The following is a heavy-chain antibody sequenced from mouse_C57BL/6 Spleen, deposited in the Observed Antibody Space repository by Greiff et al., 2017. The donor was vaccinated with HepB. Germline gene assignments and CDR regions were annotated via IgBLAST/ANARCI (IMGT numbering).Heavy chain of an antibody. CDR1: GYAFSSYW. CDR2: IYPGDGDT. V-gene: IGHV1-80*01. CDR3: ARRGDDYGNFDY. D-gene: IGHD2-4*01. J-gene: IGHJ2*01. Sequence: VQLQQSGAELVKPGASVKISCKDSGYAFSSYWMNWVKQRPGKGLEWIGQIYPGDGDTNYNGKFKGKATLTADKSSSTAYMQLSSLTSEDSAVYFCARRGDDYGNFDYWGQGTTLTVSS.